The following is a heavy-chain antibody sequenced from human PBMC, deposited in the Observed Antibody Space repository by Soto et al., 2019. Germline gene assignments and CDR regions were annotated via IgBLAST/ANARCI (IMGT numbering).Heavy chain of an antibody. CDR1: GGSISSGDYY. CDR2: IYYSGST. CDR3: ARDNILGILYGGMDV. Sequence: SETLSLTCTVSGGSISSGDYYWSWIRQPPGKGLEWIGYIYYSGSTYYNPSLKSRVTISVDTSKNQFPLKLSSVTAADTAVYYCARDNILGILYGGMDVWGQGTTVTVSS. J-gene: IGHJ6*02. V-gene: IGHV4-30-4*01. D-gene: IGHD3-3*01.